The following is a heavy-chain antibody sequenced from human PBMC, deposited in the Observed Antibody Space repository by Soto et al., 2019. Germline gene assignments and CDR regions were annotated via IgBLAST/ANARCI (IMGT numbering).Heavy chain of an antibody. CDR3: ARDKRDLRFLEWSYYFDY. D-gene: IGHD3-3*01. CDR1: GFTFSIYA. CDR2: ISGSGDNT. Sequence: PGGSLRLSCAASGFTFSIYAMSWVRQAPGKGLEWVSAISGSGDNTYYADPVKGRFTISRDNSKNTLYLQLNSLRAEDTAVYYCARDKRDLRFLEWSYYFDYWGQGTLVTVSS. V-gene: IGHV3-23*01. J-gene: IGHJ4*02.